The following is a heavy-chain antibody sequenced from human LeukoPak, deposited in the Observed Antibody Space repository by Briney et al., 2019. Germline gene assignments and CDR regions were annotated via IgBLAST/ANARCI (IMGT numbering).Heavy chain of an antibody. D-gene: IGHD5-18*01. CDR3: ARWESNTAMVDDAFDI. CDR1: GFTFSSYS. J-gene: IGHJ3*02. V-gene: IGHV3-21*01. Sequence: PGGSLRLSCAASGFTFSSYSMNWVRQAPGKGLEWVSSISSSSYIYYADSVKGRFTISRDDAKNSLYLQMNSLRAEDTAVYYCARWESNTAMVDDAFDIWGQGTMVTVSS. CDR2: ISSSSYI.